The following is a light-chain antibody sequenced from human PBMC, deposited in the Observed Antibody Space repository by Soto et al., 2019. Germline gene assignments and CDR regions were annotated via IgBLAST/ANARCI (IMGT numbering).Light chain of an antibody. CDR1: QGISNY. CDR3: QQYASLPIT. Sequence: DIQMTQSPSSLSASVGDRVSITCQACQGISNYLNWYQHDPGKAPKLLIYDASNLDTGVPSRFTGSGSGTDFTFTITSLQSEDVATYYCQQYASLPITFGQGTRLEIK. V-gene: IGKV1-33*01. J-gene: IGKJ5*01. CDR2: DAS.